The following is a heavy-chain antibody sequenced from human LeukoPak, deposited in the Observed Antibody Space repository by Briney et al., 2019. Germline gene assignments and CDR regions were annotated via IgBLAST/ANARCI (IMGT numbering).Heavy chain of an antibody. CDR1: GFTFSSYG. J-gene: IGHJ5*02. V-gene: IGHV3-30-3*01. CDR3: TRGLGAIRGGWFDP. Sequence: GGSLRLSCAASGFTFSSYGMHWVRQAPGKGLEWVAVISYDGSNKYYADSVKGRFTISRDNSKNTLYLQMTSLRPEDTAVYYCTRGLGAIRGGWFDPGGQGTLVTVSS. D-gene: IGHD1-26*01. CDR2: ISYDGSNK.